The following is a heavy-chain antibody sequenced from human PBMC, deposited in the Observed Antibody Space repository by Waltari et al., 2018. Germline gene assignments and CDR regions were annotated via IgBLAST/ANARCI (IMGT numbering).Heavy chain of an antibody. D-gene: IGHD3-22*01. Sequence: EVQLVETGGGLIQPGGSLRLSCAASGFTVSSNYMSWVRQAPGKGLAWVSVIYSGGSTYDADSVKGRFTISRDNSKNTLYLQMNSLRAEDTAVYYCARVYDSSGYQKIYWGQGTLVTVSS. CDR3: ARVYDSSGYQKIY. J-gene: IGHJ4*02. CDR1: GFTVSSNY. V-gene: IGHV3-53*02. CDR2: IYSGGST.